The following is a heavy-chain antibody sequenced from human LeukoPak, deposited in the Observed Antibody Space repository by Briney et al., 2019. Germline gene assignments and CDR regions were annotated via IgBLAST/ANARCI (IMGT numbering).Heavy chain of an antibody. CDR3: ARNNGYSSSWSLLDY. CDR1: GGFISSSNW. Sequence: PSETLSLTCAVSGGFISSSNWWSWVRPPPGKGLEWIGEIYHSGSTNYNPSLKSRVTISVDKSKNQFSLKLSSVTAADTAVYYCARNNGYSSSWSLLDYWGQGTLVTVSS. J-gene: IGHJ4*02. V-gene: IGHV4-4*02. CDR2: IYHSGST. D-gene: IGHD6-13*01.